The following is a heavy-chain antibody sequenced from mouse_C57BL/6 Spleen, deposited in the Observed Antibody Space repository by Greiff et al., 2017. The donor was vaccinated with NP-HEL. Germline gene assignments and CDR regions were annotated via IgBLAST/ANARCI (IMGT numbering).Heavy chain of an antibody. D-gene: IGHD2-1*01. Sequence: QVQLQQPGAELVRPGSSVKLSCKASGYTFTSYWMDWVKQRPGQGLEWIGNIYPSDSETHYNQKFKDKATLTVDKSSSTAYMQLSSLTSEDSAVYYCARSDYGNYFAYWGQGTLVTVSA. J-gene: IGHJ3*01. CDR3: ARSDYGNYFAY. V-gene: IGHV1-61*01. CDR1: GYTFTSYW. CDR2: IYPSDSET.